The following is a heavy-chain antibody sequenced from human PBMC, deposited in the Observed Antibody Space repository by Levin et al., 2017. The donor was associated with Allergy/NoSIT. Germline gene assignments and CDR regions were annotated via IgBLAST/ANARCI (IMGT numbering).Heavy chain of an antibody. V-gene: IGHV5-51*01. D-gene: IGHD3-22*01. CDR1: GYSFTSYW. CDR2: IYPGDSDT. J-gene: IGHJ4*02. Sequence: GGSLRLSCKGSGYSFTSYWIGWVRQMPGKGLEWMGIIYPGDSDTRYSPSFQGQVTISADKSISTAYLQWSSLKASDTAMYYCASPIYPYYYDSSGYSHWGQGTLVTVSS. CDR3: ASPIYPYYYDSSGYSH.